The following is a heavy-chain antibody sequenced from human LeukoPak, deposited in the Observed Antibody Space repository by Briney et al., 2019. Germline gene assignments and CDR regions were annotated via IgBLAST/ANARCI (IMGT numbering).Heavy chain of an antibody. CDR3: ARDGASHPSIYYFDY. Sequence: GGSLRLSCAASGFTFSDHYMDWVRQAPGKGLEWVSYISSGGGGIFYADSVKGRFTISRDNARNSLHLQMNSLRAEDTAVYYCARDGASHPSIYYFDYWGQGTLVTVSS. D-gene: IGHD4-17*01. CDR2: ISSGGGGI. CDR1: GFTFSDHY. J-gene: IGHJ4*02. V-gene: IGHV3-11*04.